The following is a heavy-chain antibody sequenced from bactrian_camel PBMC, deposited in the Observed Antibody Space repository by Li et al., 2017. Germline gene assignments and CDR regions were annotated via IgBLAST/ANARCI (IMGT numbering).Heavy chain of an antibody. J-gene: IGHJ6*01. CDR3: AADSGSAVPGPLLYVQVPNFGN. Sequence: HVQLVESGGGSVQAGGSLRLSCAASGVTFSSYYMSWVRQAPGKGLDWVSSIYGIYSDGSSTYYADSVKGRFTISRDNPKNTLYLQMNSLKPEDTGVYYCAADSGSAVPGPLLYVQVPNFGNWGRGTQVTVS. CDR1: GVTFSSYY. V-gene: IGHV3-2*01. D-gene: IGHD6*01. CDR2: IYSDGSST.